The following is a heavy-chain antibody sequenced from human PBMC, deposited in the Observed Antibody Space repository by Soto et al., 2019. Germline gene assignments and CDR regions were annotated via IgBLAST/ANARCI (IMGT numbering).Heavy chain of an antibody. J-gene: IGHJ5*02. CDR2: FYSSGSI. CDR1: GYFIGAGGYY. D-gene: IGHD6-19*01. V-gene: IGHV4-31*02. Sequence: SETLSLTCFVSGYFIGAGGYYWSWIRHHPGKGLEWIGSFYSSGSIIYNPSLRSRVSISGDMSTNQFSMSLTSVTAADTARYYCARMYSSGSGWFHPWGQGTLVPSPQ. CDR3: ARMYSSGSGWFHP.